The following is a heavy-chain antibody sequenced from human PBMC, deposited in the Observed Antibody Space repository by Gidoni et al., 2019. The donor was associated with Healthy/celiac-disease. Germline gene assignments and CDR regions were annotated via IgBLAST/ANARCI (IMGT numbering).Heavy chain of an antibody. CDR1: GFTFSSYA. CDR3: AKDREGWELLQDY. D-gene: IGHD1-26*01. CDR2: ISGSGGST. V-gene: IGHV3-23*01. Sequence: EVQLLESGGGLVQPGGSLSLSCAASGFTFSSYAMSWVRQAPGKGLEWLSAISGSGGSTYYADSVKGRFTISRDNSKNTLYLQMNSLRAEDTAVYYCAKDREGWELLQDYWGQGTLVTVSS. J-gene: IGHJ4*02.